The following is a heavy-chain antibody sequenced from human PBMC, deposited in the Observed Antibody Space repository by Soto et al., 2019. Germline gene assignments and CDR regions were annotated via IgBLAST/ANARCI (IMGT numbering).Heavy chain of an antibody. CDR3: ARHQHGLFGELLSFDY. CDR1: GGSISSSSYY. Sequence: QLQLQESGPGLVKPSETLSLTCTVSGGSISSSSYYWGWIRQPPGKGLEWIGSIYYSGSTYYNPSRKSRVTISVDTSKNQFSLKLSSVTAADTAVYYCARHQHGLFGELLSFDYWGQGTLVTVSS. D-gene: IGHD3-10*02. CDR2: IYYSGST. V-gene: IGHV4-39*01. J-gene: IGHJ4*02.